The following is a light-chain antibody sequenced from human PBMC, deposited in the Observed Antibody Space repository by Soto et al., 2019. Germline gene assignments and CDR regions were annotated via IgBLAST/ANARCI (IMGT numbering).Light chain of an antibody. Sequence: EIVLTQSPATLSLSPGERATLSCRASQSVRSYLAWYQQSPGQAPRLLIFDASNRATGIPARFSGSESGTDFTLTISSLEPEDFAVYYCQQRSDWPLTFGPGTKVDIK. CDR3: QQRSDWPLT. J-gene: IGKJ3*01. CDR1: QSVRSY. V-gene: IGKV3-11*01. CDR2: DAS.